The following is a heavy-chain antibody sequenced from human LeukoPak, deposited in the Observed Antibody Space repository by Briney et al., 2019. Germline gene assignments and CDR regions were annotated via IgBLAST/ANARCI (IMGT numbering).Heavy chain of an antibody. CDR3: ARGYCSGDTCYSVFDY. J-gene: IGHJ4*02. CDR2: ISSSSSYI. CDR1: GFTFGSCT. Sequence: GGSLRLSCAASGFTFGSCTMNWVRQAPGKGLEWVSSISSSSSYIYYADSVKGRFTISRDNAENSLYLQMNSLRAEDTAIYYCARGYCSGDTCYSVFDYWGQGTLVTVSS. V-gene: IGHV3-21*01. D-gene: IGHD2-15*01.